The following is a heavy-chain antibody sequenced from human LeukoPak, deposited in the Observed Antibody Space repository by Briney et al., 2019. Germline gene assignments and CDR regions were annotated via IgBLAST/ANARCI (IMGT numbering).Heavy chain of an antibody. CDR2: INPDSGGT. J-gene: IGHJ3*02. V-gene: IGHV1-2*02. CDR1: GYTFTGYY. Sequence: ASVKVSCKASGYTFTGYYMHWVLQAPGQGLEWMGWINPDSGGTNYAQKFQGRVTMTRNTSISTAYMELSSLRSEDTAVYYCARDAPLLYYDFWSGYRRVDAFDIWGQGTMVTVSS. D-gene: IGHD3-3*01. CDR3: ARDAPLLYYDFWSGYRRVDAFDI.